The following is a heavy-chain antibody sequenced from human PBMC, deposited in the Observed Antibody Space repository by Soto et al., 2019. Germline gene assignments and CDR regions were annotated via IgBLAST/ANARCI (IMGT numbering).Heavy chain of an antibody. J-gene: IGHJ5*02. CDR2: INHSGST. Sequence: SETLSLTCAVYGGSFSGYYWSWIRQPPGKGLEWIGEINHSGSTNYNPSLKSRVTISVDTSKNQFSLKLSSVTAADTAVYYCARGLAANYDLWSGRTRGSYWFDPWGQGTLVTVSS. CDR3: ARGLAANYDLWSGRTRGSYWFDP. V-gene: IGHV4-34*01. D-gene: IGHD3-3*01. CDR1: GGSFSGYY.